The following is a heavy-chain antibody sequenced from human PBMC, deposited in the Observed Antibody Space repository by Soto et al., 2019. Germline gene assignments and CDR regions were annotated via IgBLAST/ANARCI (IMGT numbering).Heavy chain of an antibody. Sequence: ATVKVSCPSSGYTFTSYYMHWVRQAPGQGLEWMGIINPSGGSTSYAQKFQGRVTMTRDTSTSTVYMELSSLRSEDTAVYYCAREISEGYGPKSYFDDWGTGTRVTVSS. CDR2: INPSGGST. J-gene: IGHJ4*02. CDR3: AREISEGYGPKSYFDD. V-gene: IGHV1-46*01. D-gene: IGHD2-15*01. CDR1: GYTFTSYY.